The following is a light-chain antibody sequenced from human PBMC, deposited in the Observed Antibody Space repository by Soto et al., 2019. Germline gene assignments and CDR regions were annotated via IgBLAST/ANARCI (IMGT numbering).Light chain of an antibody. V-gene: IGLV4-69*01. CDR2: LNSDGSH. Sequence: QPVLTQSPSASASLGASVKLTCTLSSGHSSYAIAWHQQQPEKGPRYLMKLNSDGSHSKGDGIPDRFSGSSSGAERYLTISSLQSEDEADYYCQTWGTGIWVLAEGPSSPS. CDR3: QTWGTGIWV. CDR1: SGHSSYA. J-gene: IGLJ3*02.